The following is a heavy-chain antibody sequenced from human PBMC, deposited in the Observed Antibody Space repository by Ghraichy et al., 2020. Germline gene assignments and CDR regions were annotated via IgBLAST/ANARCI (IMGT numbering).Heavy chain of an antibody. V-gene: IGHV3-21*01. CDR3: ARDREMATITSFFDY. J-gene: IGHJ4*02. CDR2: ISSSSSYI. D-gene: IGHD5-24*01. Sequence: GGSLRLSCAASGFTFSSYSMNWVRQAPGKGLEWVSSISSSSSYIYYADSVKGRFTISRDNAKNSLYLQMNSLRAEDTAVYYCARDREMATITSFFDYWGQGTLVTVSS. CDR1: GFTFSSYS.